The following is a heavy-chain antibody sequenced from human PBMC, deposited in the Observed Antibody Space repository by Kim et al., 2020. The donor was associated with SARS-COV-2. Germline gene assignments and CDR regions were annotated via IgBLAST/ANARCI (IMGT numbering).Heavy chain of an antibody. CDR1: GFTFSSYA. J-gene: IGHJ6*01. CDR2: ISHDGTNT. V-gene: IGHV3-30*04. CDR3: ARDGSSGWHKYHPFDGM. D-gene: IGHD6-19*01. Sequence: GGSLRLSCATSGFTFSSYAMHWVRQAPGKGLEWVGVISHDGTNTYYVDSVKGRFTISRDNSKNTLYLQMNSLRAEDTAVYYCARDGSSGWHKYHPFDGM.